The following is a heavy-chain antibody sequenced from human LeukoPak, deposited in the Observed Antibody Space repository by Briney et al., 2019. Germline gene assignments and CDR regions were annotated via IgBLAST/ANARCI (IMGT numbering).Heavy chain of an antibody. CDR3: ARDKPFRYFDWLLLRGYYFDY. J-gene: IGHJ4*02. V-gene: IGHV3-48*03. D-gene: IGHD3-9*01. CDR1: GFTFSSYE. Sequence: GGSLRLSCAASGFTFSSYEMHWVRQAPGKGLEWVSYISSSDSTIYYADSVKGRFTISRDNAKNSLYLQMNSLRAEDTAVYYCARDKPFRYFDWLLLRGYYFDYWGQGTLVTVSS. CDR2: ISSSDSTI.